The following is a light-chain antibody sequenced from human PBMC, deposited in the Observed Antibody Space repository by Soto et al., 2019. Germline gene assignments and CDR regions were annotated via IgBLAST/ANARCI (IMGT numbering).Light chain of an antibody. V-gene: IGLV1-40*01. CDR3: QSYDSSLSGHVV. CDR2: GNS. CDR1: SSNIGAGYD. J-gene: IGLJ2*01. Sequence: QSVLTQPPSVSGAPGQRVTISCTGSSSNIGAGYDVHWYQQLLGTAPKLLIYGNSNRPSGVPDRFSGSKSGTSASLAITGFQAEDEADYYRQSYDSSLSGHVVFGGGTKVTVL.